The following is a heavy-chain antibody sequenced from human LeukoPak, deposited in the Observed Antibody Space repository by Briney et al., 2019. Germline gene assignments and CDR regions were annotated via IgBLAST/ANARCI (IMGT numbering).Heavy chain of an antibody. V-gene: IGHV4-59*01. J-gene: IGHJ4*02. CDR2: MHYSGST. D-gene: IGHD3-22*01. Sequence: SETLSLTCTVSGASISSYYWNWIRQPPGKGLEWIGYMHYSGSTNYNPSLKSRVTISVDTPEHQFSLKLNSVTSADTAVYYCARENRYYDNSGYYYFESWGRGTLVTVSS. CDR1: GASISSYY. CDR3: ARENRYYDNSGYYYFES.